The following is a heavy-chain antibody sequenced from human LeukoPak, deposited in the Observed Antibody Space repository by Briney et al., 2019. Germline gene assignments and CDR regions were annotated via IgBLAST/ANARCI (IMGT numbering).Heavy chain of an antibody. CDR1: GYTFTSYG. CDR2: ISAYNGNT. J-gene: IGHJ4*02. V-gene: IGHV1-18*01. D-gene: IGHD3-10*01. CDR3: ARDPVYIRGSGIPVDY. Sequence: ASVKVSCKASGYTFTSYGISWVRQAPGQGLEWMGWISAYNGNTNYAHKLQGRVTMTTDTSTSTAYMELRSLRSDDTAVYYCARDPVYIRGSGIPVDYWGQGTLVTV.